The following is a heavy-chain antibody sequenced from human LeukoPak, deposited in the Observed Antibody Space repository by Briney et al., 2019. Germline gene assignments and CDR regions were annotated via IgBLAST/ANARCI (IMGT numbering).Heavy chain of an antibody. CDR1: GSTVSSNY. Sequence: GGSLRLSCAASGSTVSSNYMSWVRQAPGKGLEWVSVIYSGGSTYYADSVKGRFTISRDNSKSTLYLQMNSLRAEDTAVYYCARGLYCSGGSCYFEAFDIWGQGTMVTVSS. J-gene: IGHJ3*02. V-gene: IGHV3-66*01. CDR2: IYSGGST. D-gene: IGHD2-15*01. CDR3: ARGLYCSGGSCYFEAFDI.